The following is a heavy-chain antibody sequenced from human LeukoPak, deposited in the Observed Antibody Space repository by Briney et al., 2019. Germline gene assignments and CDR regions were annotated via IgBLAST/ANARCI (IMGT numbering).Heavy chain of an antibody. J-gene: IGHJ4*02. D-gene: IGHD1-26*01. Sequence: GGSLRLSCAASGFTFSDYYMSWIRQSPGKGLEWVSYISSSATTIYYADSVKGRFTISRDNSKNTLYLQMNSLRAEDTAVYYCAKDFPWELLHYWGQGTLVTVSS. V-gene: IGHV3-11*01. CDR3: AKDFPWELLHY. CDR1: GFTFSDYY. CDR2: ISSSATTI.